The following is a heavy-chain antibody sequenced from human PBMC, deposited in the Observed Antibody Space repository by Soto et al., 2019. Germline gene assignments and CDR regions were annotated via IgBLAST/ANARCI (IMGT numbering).Heavy chain of an antibody. Sequence: EVQLLESGGGLVQPGGSLRLSCAASGFTFSSYAMSWVRQAPGKGLEWVSAISGSGGSTYYADSVKGRFTISRDNSKNTLYLQMNSLRAEDTAVYYCATGEYSSGWYCYWGQGTLVTVSS. CDR3: ATGEYSSGWYCY. D-gene: IGHD6-19*01. CDR1: GFTFSSYA. CDR2: ISGSGGST. J-gene: IGHJ4*02. V-gene: IGHV3-23*01.